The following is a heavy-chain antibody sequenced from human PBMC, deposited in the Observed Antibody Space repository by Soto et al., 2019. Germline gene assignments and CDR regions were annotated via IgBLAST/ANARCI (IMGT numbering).Heavy chain of an antibody. Sequence: QVQLQESGPGLVKPSETLSLTCTVSGGSISSYYWHWIRQAPGKGLEWIGYIYFIGSTNYNPSLKSRVTISVDTSKNQFSLNLDSVTAADTAVYYCASNRAYAPSFDYWGQGTLVTVSS. V-gene: IGHV4-59*08. J-gene: IGHJ4*02. CDR1: GGSISSYY. D-gene: IGHD5-12*01. CDR2: IYFIGST. CDR3: ASNRAYAPSFDY.